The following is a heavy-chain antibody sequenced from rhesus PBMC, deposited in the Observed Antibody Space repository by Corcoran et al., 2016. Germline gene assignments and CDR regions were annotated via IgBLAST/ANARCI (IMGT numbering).Heavy chain of an antibody. V-gene: IGHV4-147*01. D-gene: IGHD6-25*01. J-gene: IGHJ2*01. CDR3: ARGRGGGSWNAYWYFDL. CDR1: GYSISSNY. Sequence: QVQLQESGPGLVKPSETLSLTCAVSGYSISSNYWSWIRQPPGKGLEWIGYLYGRSGSTYSTPSPKSRVTISTDTSKNQFSLKLSSVTAADTAVYYCARGRGGGSWNAYWYFDLWGPGTPITISS. CDR2: LYGRSGST.